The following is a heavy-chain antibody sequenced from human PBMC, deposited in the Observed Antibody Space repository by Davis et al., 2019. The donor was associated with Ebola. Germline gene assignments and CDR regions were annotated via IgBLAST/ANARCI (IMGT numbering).Heavy chain of an antibody. CDR2: INWNGGST. J-gene: IGHJ5*02. D-gene: IGHD3-9*01. CDR3: ARVNALTGYSRFDP. V-gene: IGHV3-20*01. CDR1: GFTFSSYA. Sequence: GESLKISCAASGFTFSSYAMSWVRQAPGKGLEWVSGINWNGGSTGYADSVKGRFTISRDNAKSLYLQMNSLRAEDTALYHCARVNALTGYSRFDPWGQGTQVTVSS.